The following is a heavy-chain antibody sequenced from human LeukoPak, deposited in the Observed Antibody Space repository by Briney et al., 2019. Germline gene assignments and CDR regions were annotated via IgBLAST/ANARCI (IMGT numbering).Heavy chain of an antibody. Sequence: GGSLRLSCAGSGFTFSSYSMNWVRQAPGKGLEWVSYISSSSTIYYADSVKGRFTISRDNAKNSLYLQMNSLRAEDTAVYYCARAGYSSSWPFDYWGQGTLVTVSS. J-gene: IGHJ4*02. CDR3: ARAGYSSSWPFDY. V-gene: IGHV3-48*01. CDR2: ISSSSTI. D-gene: IGHD6-13*01. CDR1: GFTFSSYS.